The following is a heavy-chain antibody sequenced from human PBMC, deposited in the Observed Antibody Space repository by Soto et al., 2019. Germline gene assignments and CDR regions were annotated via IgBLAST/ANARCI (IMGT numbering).Heavy chain of an antibody. CDR3: AREPKEGFYFDY. Sequence: SGKVSFKASCYTFIGYYIQWVRQAPGQGLEWLGIIRPSGGGTEYAQSFQGRVTMTRDTSTSTVYMELTSLTSEDSAVYFCAREPKEGFYFDYWGQGTPVTV. J-gene: IGHJ4*02. CDR1: CYTFIGYY. V-gene: IGHV1-46*01. CDR2: IRPSGGGT.